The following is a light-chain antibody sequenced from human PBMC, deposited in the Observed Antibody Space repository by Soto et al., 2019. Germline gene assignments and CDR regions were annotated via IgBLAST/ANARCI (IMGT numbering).Light chain of an antibody. J-gene: IGKJ2*01. CDR1: QSISSY. CDR2: DAS. Sequence: DIQMTQSPSSLSASVGDRVTITCRASQSISSYLNWYQQKPGKAPKLLIYDASSLQSGVPSRFSGSGSGTDFTLTISSLQPEDFATYYCQQNYSTRYTFGQGTKLEIK. V-gene: IGKV1-39*01. CDR3: QQNYSTRYT.